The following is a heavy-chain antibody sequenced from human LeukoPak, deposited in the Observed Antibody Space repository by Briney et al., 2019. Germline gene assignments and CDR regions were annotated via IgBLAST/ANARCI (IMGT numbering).Heavy chain of an antibody. CDR2: IYSGGST. V-gene: IGHV3-53*01. Sequence: PGGSLRLSCAASGFTVSSNYMSWVRQAPGKGLEWVSVIYSGGSTYYADSVKGRFTISRDNSKNTLYLQMNSLRAEDTAVYYCAPSRYCSSTSCWKFDYWGQGTLVTVSS. CDR1: GFTVSSNY. CDR3: APSRYCSSTSCWKFDY. D-gene: IGHD2-2*01. J-gene: IGHJ4*02.